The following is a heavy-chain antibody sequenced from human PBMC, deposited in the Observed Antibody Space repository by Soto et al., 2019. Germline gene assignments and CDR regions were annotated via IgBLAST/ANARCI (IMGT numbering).Heavy chain of an antibody. CDR3: ARVPRIADNWFDP. Sequence: AVKVSCKASGGTFNSYAINWVRQAPGQGLEWMGGIIPIFGTANYARKFQGRVTITADESTSTAYMELSSLRSEDTAVYYCARVPRIADNWFDPWGQGTLVTVSS. D-gene: IGHD6-13*01. CDR1: GGTFNSYA. CDR2: IIPIFGTA. J-gene: IGHJ5*01. V-gene: IGHV1-69*13.